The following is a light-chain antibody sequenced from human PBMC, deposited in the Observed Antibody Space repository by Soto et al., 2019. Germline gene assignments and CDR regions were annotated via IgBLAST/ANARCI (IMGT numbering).Light chain of an antibody. CDR1: QDIKNE. CDR2: AAS. CDR3: LQDHNYPRT. J-gene: IGKJ1*01. V-gene: IGKV1-6*01. Sequence: AIQMTQSPSSLSASVGDRVTITCRASQDIKNELGWYQQKPGKAPHVLIYAASTLLSGVPSRFSGGGSGTDFTLTISSLQPEDFSTYYCLQDHNYPRTFGEGTRVEIK.